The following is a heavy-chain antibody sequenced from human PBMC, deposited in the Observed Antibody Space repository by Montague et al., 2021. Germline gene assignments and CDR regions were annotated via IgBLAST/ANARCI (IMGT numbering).Heavy chain of an antibody. CDR2: IYYTGTT. D-gene: IGHD3-22*01. CDR3: ARMHHYDRSIDP. Sequence: SETLSLTCTVSNGSISSSTSYWGWIRQPPGQGLEWIGTIYYTGTTYYNTSLKSRVTISKDTSKIQFSLTLSSVTAADTAIYYCARMHHYDRSIDPWGQGTLVTVSS. V-gene: IGHV4-39*01. CDR1: NGSISSSTSY. J-gene: IGHJ5*02.